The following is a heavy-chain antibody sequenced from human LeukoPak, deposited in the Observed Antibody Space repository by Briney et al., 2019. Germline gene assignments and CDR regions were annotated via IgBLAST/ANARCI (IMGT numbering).Heavy chain of an antibody. J-gene: IGHJ4*02. Sequence: ASVKVSCKASGYTFTGYGISWVRQAPGQGLEWMGWISAYNGNTNYAQKLQGRVTMTTDTSTSTAYMELRSLRSDDTAVYYCARDYDILTGYYYLDYWGQGTLVTVSS. CDR1: GYTFTGYG. D-gene: IGHD3-9*01. V-gene: IGHV1-18*01. CDR2: ISAYNGNT. CDR3: ARDYDILTGYYYLDY.